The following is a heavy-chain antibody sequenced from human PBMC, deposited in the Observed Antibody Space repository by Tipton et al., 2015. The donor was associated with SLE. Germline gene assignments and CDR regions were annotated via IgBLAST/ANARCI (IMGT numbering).Heavy chain of an antibody. CDR1: GGTFSGYA. J-gene: IGHJ3*02. D-gene: IGHD1-14*01. V-gene: IGHV1-69*01. CDR2: IIPILVIA. CDR3: ARRGNRNVDDAFDI. Sequence: QLVQSGPEVKKPGSSVKVSCKASGGTFSGYAISWVRQAPGQGLEWMGGIIPILVIANYAQKFQGRVTITPDESTSTAYMELSSRRSEDTAVYYCARRGNRNVDDAFDIWGQGTMVTVSS.